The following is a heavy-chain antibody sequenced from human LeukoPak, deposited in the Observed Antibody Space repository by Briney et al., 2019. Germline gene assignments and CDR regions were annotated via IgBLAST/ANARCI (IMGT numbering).Heavy chain of an antibody. J-gene: IGHJ6*03. CDR2: ISYDGSNK. Sequence: PGGSLRLSCAASGFTFSSHAMHWVRQAPGKGLEWVAVISYDGSNKYYADSVKGRFTISRDNSKNTLYLQMNSLRAEDTAVYYCARDRTVTTGGYYYYYMDVWGKGTTVTVSS. D-gene: IGHD4-11*01. CDR3: ARDRTVTTGGYYYYYMDV. CDR1: GFTFSSHA. V-gene: IGHV3-30*04.